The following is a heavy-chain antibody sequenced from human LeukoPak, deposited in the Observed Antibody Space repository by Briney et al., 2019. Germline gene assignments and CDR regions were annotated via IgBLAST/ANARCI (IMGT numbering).Heavy chain of an antibody. CDR3: ARENRGYSYGYDY. CDR2: IYYSGST. CDR1: GGSISSSSYY. J-gene: IGHJ4*02. V-gene: IGHV4-39*07. Sequence: PSETLSLTCTVSGGSISSSSYYWGWIRQPPGKGLEWIGSIYYSGSTYYNPSLKSRVTISVDTSKNQFSLKLSSVTAADTAVYYCARENRGYSYGYDYWGQGTLVTVSS. D-gene: IGHD5-18*01.